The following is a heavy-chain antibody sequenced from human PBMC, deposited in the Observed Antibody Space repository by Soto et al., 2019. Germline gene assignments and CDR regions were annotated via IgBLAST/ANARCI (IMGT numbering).Heavy chain of an antibody. CDR2: MNPNSGNT. J-gene: IGHJ4*02. Sequence: ASVKVSCKASGYTFTSYDINWVRQATGQGLEWMGWMNPNSGNTGYAQKFQGRVTMTRNTSISTAYMELSSLRSEDTAVYYCARDAMTLGYCSGGSCYDEYYFDYWGQGTLVTVSS. V-gene: IGHV1-8*01. CDR3: ARDAMTLGYCSGGSCYDEYYFDY. D-gene: IGHD2-15*01. CDR1: GYTFTSYD.